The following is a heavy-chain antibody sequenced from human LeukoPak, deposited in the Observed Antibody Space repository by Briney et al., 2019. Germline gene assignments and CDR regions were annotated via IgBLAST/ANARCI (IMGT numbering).Heavy chain of an antibody. V-gene: IGHV1-46*01. J-gene: IGHJ4*02. CDR1: GGTFSSYA. D-gene: IGHD3-22*01. CDR3: ARSSAYDY. Sequence: ASVKVSCKASGGTFSSYAISWVRQAPGQGLEWMGTINPSGGSTSYAQKFQGRVTMTRDTSTSTVYMELSSLRSEDTAVFYCARSSAYDYWGQGTLVSVSS. CDR2: INPSGGST.